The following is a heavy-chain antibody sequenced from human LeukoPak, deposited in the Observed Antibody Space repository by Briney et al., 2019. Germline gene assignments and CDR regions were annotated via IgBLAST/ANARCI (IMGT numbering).Heavy chain of an antibody. Sequence: SETLSLTCTVSGGSISTYYWSWIRQPPGKGLEWIEYIYYSGSTNYNPSLKSRVTISVDTSKNQFSLNLSSVTAADTAVYYCARSRGGGYRDAFDIWGQGTMVTVSS. CDR3: ARSRGGGYRDAFDI. D-gene: IGHD3-16*01. V-gene: IGHV4-59*08. J-gene: IGHJ3*02. CDR2: IYYSGST. CDR1: GGSISTYY.